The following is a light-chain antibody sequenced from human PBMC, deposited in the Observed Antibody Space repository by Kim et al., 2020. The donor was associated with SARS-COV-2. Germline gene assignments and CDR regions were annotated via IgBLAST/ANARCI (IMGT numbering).Light chain of an antibody. V-gene: IGLV1-47*01. CDR2: RNN. CDR1: RSNIARNY. J-gene: IGLJ2*01. Sequence: GQTVTLSCSGGRSNIARNYVYWYQGLPGAAPKLLIYRNNLRPSGFPDRFSASKSGTSSSLAISGLRSEDEADYYCATWDDSRSGVIFGGGTQLTVL. CDR3: ATWDDSRSGVI.